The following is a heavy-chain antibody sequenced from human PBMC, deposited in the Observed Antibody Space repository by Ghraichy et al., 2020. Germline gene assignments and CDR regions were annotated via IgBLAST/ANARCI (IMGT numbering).Heavy chain of an antibody. V-gene: IGHV4-61*02. D-gene: IGHD3-3*01. J-gene: IGHJ5*02. CDR3: ARGQGDFWSSYYHEGWFDP. CDR1: VGSISRGNYY. CDR2: INTSGTT. Sequence: TLSLTCTVSVGSISRGNYYWSWIRQPAGKALEWIGRINTSGTTKYNPSLKSRITISVDTSRNQFSLRLSSVTAADTAVYYCARGQGDFWSSYYHEGWFDPWGQGTLVTVSS.